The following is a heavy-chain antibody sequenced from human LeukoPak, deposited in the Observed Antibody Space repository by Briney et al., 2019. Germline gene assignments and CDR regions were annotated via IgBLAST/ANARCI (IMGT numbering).Heavy chain of an antibody. Sequence: GGSLRLSCAASGFTFSRYWMSWVRQAPGKGLEWVANIKPDGSQKFDMDSVKGRFTISRDNAKDSLYLQMNSLRAEDTAVYYCARGDYYDTSGDFNDAFDVWGQGTMVTVSS. CDR2: IKPDGSQK. CDR1: GFTFSRYW. D-gene: IGHD3-22*01. CDR3: ARGDYYDTSGDFNDAFDV. V-gene: IGHV3-7*01. J-gene: IGHJ3*01.